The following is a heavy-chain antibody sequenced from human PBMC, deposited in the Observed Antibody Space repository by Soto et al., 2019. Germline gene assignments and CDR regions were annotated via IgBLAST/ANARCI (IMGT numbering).Heavy chain of an antibody. J-gene: IGHJ4*02. CDR3: ATPGDNPGGFDY. CDR1: GFTFRTFG. CDR2: IWYDGTHD. Sequence: QVRLVESGGGVVQPGRSLRLSCVASGFTFRTFGMHWVRQAPGKGLEWLAIIWYDGTHDSYADSVKGRFTISRDNSKKTLYLQMTSLRAEDTAVYYCATPGDNPGGFDYWGQGTLVTVSS. V-gene: IGHV3-33*01. D-gene: IGHD3-16*01.